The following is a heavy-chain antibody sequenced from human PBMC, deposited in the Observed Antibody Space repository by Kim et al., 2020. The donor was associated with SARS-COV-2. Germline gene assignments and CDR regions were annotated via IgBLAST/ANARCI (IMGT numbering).Heavy chain of an antibody. D-gene: IGHD3-3*01. V-gene: IGHV3-33*01. J-gene: IGHJ4*02. CDR3: ARDLQSGYGFDY. Sequence: YNADSVQGRFTISRENSKNTLYLKMNSLRAEDTAVYYCARDLQSGYGFDYWGQGTLVTVSS.